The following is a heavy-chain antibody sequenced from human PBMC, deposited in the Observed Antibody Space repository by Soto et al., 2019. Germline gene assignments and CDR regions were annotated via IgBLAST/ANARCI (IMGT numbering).Heavy chain of an antibody. D-gene: IGHD3-9*01. V-gene: IGHV6-1*01. CDR1: GDSVSSSSGA. J-gene: IGHJ6*02. CDR3: AGIIYFRAMDV. Sequence: PSQTLSLTCAISGDSVSSSSGAWNWISQSPSRGLEWLGRTYYRSKWINECAVSVESRISISPDTSKNHFSLHLYSLTPEDTAVYYCAGIIYFRAMDVWGQGTPVTVSS. CDR2: TYYRSKWIN.